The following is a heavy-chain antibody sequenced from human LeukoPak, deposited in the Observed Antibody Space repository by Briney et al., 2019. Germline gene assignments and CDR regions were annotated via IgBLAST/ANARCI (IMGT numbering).Heavy chain of an antibody. V-gene: IGHV4-4*07. Sequence: SETLSLTCTVSGGSISSYYWSWIRQPAGKGLEWIGRIYTSGSTNYNPSLKRRVTMSVDTSKNQFSLKLSSVTAADTAVYYCASDIAAAGYGMDVWGQGTTVTVSS. CDR2: IYTSGST. J-gene: IGHJ6*02. CDR3: ASDIAAAGYGMDV. CDR1: GGSISSYY. D-gene: IGHD6-25*01.